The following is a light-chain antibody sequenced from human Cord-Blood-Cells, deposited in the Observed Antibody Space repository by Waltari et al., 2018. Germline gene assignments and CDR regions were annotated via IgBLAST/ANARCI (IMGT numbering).Light chain of an antibody. CDR1: SSDVGGYNY. CDR2: DVS. Sequence: QSALTQPASMSGSPGQSTTISCTGTSSDVGGYNYVSWYQQHPGKAPKLMSYDVSDRPSGVSNRFSGSKSGNTASLTISGLQAEDEADYYCSSYTSSSTLAVFGGGTKLTVL. J-gene: IGLJ2*01. V-gene: IGLV2-14*01. CDR3: SSYTSSSTLAV.